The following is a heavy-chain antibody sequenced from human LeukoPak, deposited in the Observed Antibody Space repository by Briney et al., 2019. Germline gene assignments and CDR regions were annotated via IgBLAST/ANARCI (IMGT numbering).Heavy chain of an antibody. J-gene: IGHJ6*03. D-gene: IGHD3-9*01. CDR3: ARVDPDYYYYMDV. CDR1: GYTFTSYA. Sequence: ASVKVSCKASGYTFTSYAMNWVRQAPGQGLEGMGWINTNTGNPTYAQGFTGRFVFSLDTSVSTAYLQISSLKAEDTAVYYCARVDPDYYYYMDVWGKGTTVTVSS. CDR2: INTNTGNP. V-gene: IGHV7-4-1*02.